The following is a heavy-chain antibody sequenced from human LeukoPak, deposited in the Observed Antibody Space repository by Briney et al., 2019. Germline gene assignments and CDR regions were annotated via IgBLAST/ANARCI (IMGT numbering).Heavy chain of an antibody. CDR1: GGSISSYH. Sequence: SETLSLTCTVSGGSISSYHWSWIRQPPGKGLEWIGYIYYSGSTNYNPSLKSRVTISVDTSKNQFSLKLSSVTAADTAVYYCARHTTYYYDSSGYENWFGPWGQGTLVTVSS. CDR2: IYYSGST. V-gene: IGHV4-59*08. CDR3: ARHTTYYYDSSGYENWFGP. D-gene: IGHD3-22*01. J-gene: IGHJ5*02.